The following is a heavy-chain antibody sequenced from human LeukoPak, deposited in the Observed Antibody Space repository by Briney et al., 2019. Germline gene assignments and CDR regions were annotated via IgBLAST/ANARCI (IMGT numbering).Heavy chain of an antibody. Sequence: KPSETLSLTCAVYGGSFSGYYWSWIRQPPGKGLEWIGEINHSGSTNYNPSLKSRVTISVDTSKNQFSLKLSSVTATDTAVYYCIGAGGGIYAFDIWGQGTMVTVS. CDR2: INHSGST. J-gene: IGHJ3*02. CDR3: IGAGGGIYAFDI. D-gene: IGHD4-23*01. CDR1: GGSFSGYY. V-gene: IGHV4-34*03.